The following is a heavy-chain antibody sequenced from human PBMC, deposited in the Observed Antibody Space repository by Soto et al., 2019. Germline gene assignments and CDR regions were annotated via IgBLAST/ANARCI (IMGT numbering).Heavy chain of an antibody. D-gene: IGHD7-27*01. Sequence: QVQLVESGGGVVQPGRSLRLSCAASGFTFSSYAMHWVRQAPGKGLEWVAVISYDGSNKYYADSVKGRFTISRDNSKNTLYLQMNSLRAEDTAVYYCARGANWELEVDYWGQGTLVTVSS. CDR2: ISYDGSNK. V-gene: IGHV3-30-3*01. CDR1: GFTFSSYA. J-gene: IGHJ4*02. CDR3: ARGANWELEVDY.